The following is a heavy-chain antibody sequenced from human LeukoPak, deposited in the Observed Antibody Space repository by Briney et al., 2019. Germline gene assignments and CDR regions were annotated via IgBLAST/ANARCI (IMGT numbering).Heavy chain of an antibody. Sequence: PSGTLSLTCTVSGGSISSSSYYWGWIRPPPGKGLEWIESIYYSGSTYYNPSLKSRVTISVDTSKNQFSLKLSSVTAADTAVYYCATAKGYCSGTRCATNFDYWGQGTLVTVSS. CDR1: GGSISSSSYY. J-gene: IGHJ4*02. V-gene: IGHV4-39*01. D-gene: IGHD2-2*01. CDR3: ATAKGYCSGTRCATNFDY. CDR2: IYYSGST.